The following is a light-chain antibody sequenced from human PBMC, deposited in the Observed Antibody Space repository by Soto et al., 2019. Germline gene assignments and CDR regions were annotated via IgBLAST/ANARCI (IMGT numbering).Light chain of an antibody. V-gene: IGKV1-33*01. CDR1: QDISNY. Sequence: QRTQSKYSLSASVGDRVTITCQASQDISNYLNWYQQKPGKAPKLLIYDASNLETGVPSRFSGSGSGTEFTFTISSLQPEDIATYYCQQYDNLSLTVGGGTKVDI. CDR3: QQYDNLSLT. CDR2: DAS. J-gene: IGKJ4*01.